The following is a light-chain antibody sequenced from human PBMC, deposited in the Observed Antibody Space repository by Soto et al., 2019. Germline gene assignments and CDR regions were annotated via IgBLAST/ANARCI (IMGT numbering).Light chain of an antibody. V-gene: IGKV3-20*01. Sequence: EIVLTQSPGTLSLSPGEGATLSCRASQSISSTFLAWYQHKPDQAPRVLIYGASRRAAGIPDRFSGSGSGTDFTLTISRLEPEDFAVYYCQQYESSWTFGQGTKVEMK. CDR1: QSISSTF. J-gene: IGKJ1*01. CDR2: GAS. CDR3: QQYESSWT.